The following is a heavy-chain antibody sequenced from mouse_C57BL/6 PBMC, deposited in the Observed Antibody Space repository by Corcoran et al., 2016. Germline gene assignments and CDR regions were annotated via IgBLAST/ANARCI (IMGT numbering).Heavy chain of an antibody. D-gene: IGHD1-1*01. CDR2: INTYSGVP. CDR1: GYTFTTYG. Sequence: QIQLVQSGPELKKPGETVKISCKASGYTFTTYGMSWVKQAPGKGLKWMGWINTYSGVPTYADDFKGRFAFSLETSASTAYLQINNLKNEDTATYFCASPSFYYGSRYWYFDVWGTGTTVTVSS. CDR3: ASPSFYYGSRYWYFDV. V-gene: IGHV9-3*01. J-gene: IGHJ1*03.